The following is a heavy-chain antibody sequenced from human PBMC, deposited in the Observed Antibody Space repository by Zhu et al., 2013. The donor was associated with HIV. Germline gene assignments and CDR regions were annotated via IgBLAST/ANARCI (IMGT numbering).Heavy chain of an antibody. V-gene: IGHV4-38-2*02. CDR1: GDSISSGYY. J-gene: IGHJ4*02. CDR3: ARGDILTGYGHFDC. Sequence: VQLQESGPGLVKPSETLSLSCTVSGDSISSGYYWGWIRQPPGKGLEWIGSIYHSGSTYYNPSLKSRVTLSVDTSKNQFSLKMRSVTAADTTVYYCARGDILTGYGHFDCWGQGTLVTVSS. D-gene: IGHD3-9*01. CDR2: IYHSGST.